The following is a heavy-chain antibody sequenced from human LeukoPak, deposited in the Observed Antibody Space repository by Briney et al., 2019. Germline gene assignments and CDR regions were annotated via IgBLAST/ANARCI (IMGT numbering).Heavy chain of an antibody. D-gene: IGHD2-21*01. CDR1: GFTFSSYA. Sequence: GGSLRLSCAASGFTFSSYAMSWVRQAPGKGLEWVSAIIGSGGSTYYADSVKGRFTISRDNSKNTLYLQINSLRAQDTAVYYCAKVAPTYSPVPPDNNWFNPWGQGTLVTVSS. CDR3: AKVAPTYSPVPPDNNWFNP. V-gene: IGHV3-23*01. CDR2: IIGSGGST. J-gene: IGHJ5*02.